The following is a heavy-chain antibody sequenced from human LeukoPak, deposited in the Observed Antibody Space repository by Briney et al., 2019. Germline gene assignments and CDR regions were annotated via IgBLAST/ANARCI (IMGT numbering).Heavy chain of an antibody. CDR1: GFTFSSYA. CDR2: ISYDGSNK. CDR3: AKDSVGSSWYGELDY. V-gene: IGHV3-30-3*01. D-gene: IGHD6-13*01. J-gene: IGHJ4*02. Sequence: GGSLRLSCAASGFTFSSYAMHWVRQAPGKGLEWVAVISYDGSNKYYADSVKGRFTISRDNSKNTLYLQMNSLRAEDTAVYYCAKDSVGSSWYGELDYWGRGTLVTVSS.